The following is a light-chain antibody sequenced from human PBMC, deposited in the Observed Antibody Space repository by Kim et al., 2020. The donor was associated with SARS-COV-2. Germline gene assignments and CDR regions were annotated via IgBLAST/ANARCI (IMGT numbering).Light chain of an antibody. CDR2: DDV. Sequence: QSVLTQPPSISAAPGQSVTGSCSGSETNMGNSYVSWYQQRPGTAPTVEIYDDVDRPPDVPARFSASKSATTAPLAISSLRREDEADYYCGPWDSDLGGVVFGGGTQVTVL. V-gene: IGLV1-51*01. CDR3: GPWDSDLGGVV. CDR1: ETNMGNSY. J-gene: IGLJ2*01.